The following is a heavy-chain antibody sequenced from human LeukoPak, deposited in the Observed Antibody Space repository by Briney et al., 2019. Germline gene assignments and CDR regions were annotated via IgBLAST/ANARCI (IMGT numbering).Heavy chain of an antibody. V-gene: IGHV4-38-2*02. CDR2: IYHSGST. CDR3: VRALMGFYYYYMDV. Sequence: SETLSLTCTVSGYSISSGYYWGWIRQPPGEGLEWIGSIYHSGSTYYNLSLKSRVTISVDTSKNHFSLKLSSVTAADTAVYYCVRALMGFYYYYMDVWGKGTTVTVSS. CDR1: GYSISSGYY. D-gene: IGHD3-16*01. J-gene: IGHJ6*03.